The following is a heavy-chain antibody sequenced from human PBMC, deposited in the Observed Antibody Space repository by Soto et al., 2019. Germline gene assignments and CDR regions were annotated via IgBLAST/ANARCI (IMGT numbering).Heavy chain of an antibody. CDR1: GFFISSGNY. CDR3: ARARWYDAFDV. V-gene: IGHV4-38-2*01. D-gene: IGHD2-15*01. J-gene: IGHJ3*01. Sequence: LETLSLTCAVSGFFISSGNYWGWIRKPPGKGLEWIGSIFHGGNTYYNPSLKSRVTISVDMSKNQFSLKLNSVTAADTAVYYCARARWYDAFDVWGQGTVVTVSS. CDR2: IFHGGNT.